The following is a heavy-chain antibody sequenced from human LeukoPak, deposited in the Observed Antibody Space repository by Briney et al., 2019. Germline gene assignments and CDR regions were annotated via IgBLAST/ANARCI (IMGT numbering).Heavy chain of an antibody. CDR2: IYYSGST. V-gene: IGHV4-31*03. CDR1: GGSISSGGYY. Sequence: PSQTLSLTCTVSGGSISSGGYYWSWIRQHPGKGLEWIGYIYYSGSTYYNPSLKSRVTISVDTSKNQFSLKLSSVTAADTAVYYCARAPGVWSGELLPLDYWGQGTLVTVSS. D-gene: IGHD3-10*01. CDR3: ARAPGVWSGELLPLDY. J-gene: IGHJ4*02.